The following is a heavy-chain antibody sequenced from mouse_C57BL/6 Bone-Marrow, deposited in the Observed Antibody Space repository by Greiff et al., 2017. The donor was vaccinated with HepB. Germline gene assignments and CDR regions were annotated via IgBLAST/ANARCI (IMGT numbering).Heavy chain of an antibody. D-gene: IGHD2-4*01. Sequence: QVHVKQSGAELVKPGASVKLSCKASGYTFTEYTIHWVKQRSGQGLEWIGWFYPGSGSIKYNEKFKDKATLTADKSSSTVYMELSRLTSEDSAVYFCARHLDYDGFPYYFDYWGQGTTLTVSS. CDR1: GYTFTEYT. J-gene: IGHJ2*01. V-gene: IGHV1-62-2*01. CDR3: ARHLDYDGFPYYFDY. CDR2: FYPGSGSI.